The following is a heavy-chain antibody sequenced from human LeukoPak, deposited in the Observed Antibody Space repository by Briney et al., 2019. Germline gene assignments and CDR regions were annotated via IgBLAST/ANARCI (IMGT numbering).Heavy chain of an antibody. D-gene: IGHD3-3*01. J-gene: IGHJ4*02. CDR1: GGSISSGSYN. Sequence: PSQTLSLTCTVSGGSISSGSYNWSCIRQPAGKGLEWVGRIYTSGSTNYHTSLKSRVTVSVDTSKNQFSLKLSSVTAADTAVYYCVASVYYDFWSGYFGGYWGQGTLVTVSS. CDR2: IYTSGST. V-gene: IGHV4-61*02. CDR3: VASVYYDFWSGYFGGY.